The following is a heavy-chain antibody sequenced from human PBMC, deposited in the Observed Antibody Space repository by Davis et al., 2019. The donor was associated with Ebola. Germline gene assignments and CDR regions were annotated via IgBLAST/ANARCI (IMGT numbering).Heavy chain of an antibody. Sequence: MPSETLSLTCTVSGGSISSSSYYWGWIRQPPGKGLEWIGEIYHSGSTNYNPSLKSRVTISVDKSKNQFSLKLSSVTAADTAVYYCARVDLYSNRARFDYWGQGTLVTVSS. CDR2: IYHSGST. CDR3: ARVDLYSNRARFDY. D-gene: IGHD6-13*01. CDR1: GGSISSSSYY. J-gene: IGHJ4*02. V-gene: IGHV4-39*07.